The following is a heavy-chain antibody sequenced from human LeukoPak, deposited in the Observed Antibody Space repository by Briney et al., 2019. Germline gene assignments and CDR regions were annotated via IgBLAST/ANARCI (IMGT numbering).Heavy chain of an antibody. CDR2: IHHSGAT. CDR3: ARTAAYFLWFGESKAGFDI. Sequence: SETLSLTCSVSGHSIINSYYWGWIRQPPGKGLEWIGSIHHSGATYYNPSLKSRVTISLDTSKNQFSLKMNSVTAADTAVYYCARTAAYFLWFGESKAGFDIWGPGKMV. J-gene: IGHJ3*02. V-gene: IGHV4-38-2*02. D-gene: IGHD3-10*01. CDR1: GHSIINSYY.